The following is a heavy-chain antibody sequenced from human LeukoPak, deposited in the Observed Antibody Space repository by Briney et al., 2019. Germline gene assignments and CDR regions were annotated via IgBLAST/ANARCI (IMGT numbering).Heavy chain of an antibody. CDR1: GFTFSSYD. J-gene: IGHJ4*02. V-gene: IGHV3-30*18. Sequence: PGGSLRLSCAASGFTFSSYDMHWVRQAPGKGLEWVTVKSYDGSNKYYGDSVKGRFTISRDNSKNTLYLKMNSLRAEDTAVYYCAKEGSNGDFDYWGQGTLVTVSS. CDR2: KSYDGSNK. CDR3: AKEGSNGDFDY. D-gene: IGHD1-26*01.